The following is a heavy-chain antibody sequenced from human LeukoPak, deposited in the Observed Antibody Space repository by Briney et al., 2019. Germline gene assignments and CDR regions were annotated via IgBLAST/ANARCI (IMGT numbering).Heavy chain of an antibody. J-gene: IGHJ4*02. D-gene: IGHD1-26*01. CDR1: GFTFRSNC. Sequence: GGSLRLSCVASGFTFRSNCMHWVRQAPGKGLVWVSRINEDGRTTNYADSVKGRFTISRDNAKNTLYLQMNSLRAEDTAMYHCVRDLGGRSGHWGQGTLVTVSS. CDR3: VRDLGGRSGH. CDR2: INEDGRTT. V-gene: IGHV3-74*01.